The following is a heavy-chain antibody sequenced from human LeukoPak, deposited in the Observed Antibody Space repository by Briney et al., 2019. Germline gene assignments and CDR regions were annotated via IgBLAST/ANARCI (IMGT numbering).Heavy chain of an antibody. CDR3: VRNFDSYNAFDI. CDR1: GGSISSYY. D-gene: IGHD3-10*01. J-gene: IGHJ3*02. CDR2: IYYSGST. Sequence: SETLSLTCTVSGGSISSYYWSWIRQPPGKGLEWIGYIYYSGSTNYYPSLKSRLTISGDVSENQFSLKLTSVTAADTAVYFCVRNFDSYNAFDIWGQGTMVTVSS. V-gene: IGHV4-59*12.